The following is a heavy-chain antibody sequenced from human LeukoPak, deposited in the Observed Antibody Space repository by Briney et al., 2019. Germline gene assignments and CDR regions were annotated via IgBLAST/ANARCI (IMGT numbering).Heavy chain of an antibody. CDR2: ISSSSSYI. J-gene: IGHJ4*02. V-gene: IGHV3-21*01. Sequence: GGSLRLSCAASGFTLSSSSMSWVRQAPGKGLEWVSSISSSSSYIYYAGSLKGRFTISRDNAKNSLYLQMDSLRAEDTAVYYCARQQWLDGAYYFDYWGEGTLVTVSS. D-gene: IGHD6-19*01. CDR3: ARQQWLDGAYYFDY. CDR1: GFTLSSSS.